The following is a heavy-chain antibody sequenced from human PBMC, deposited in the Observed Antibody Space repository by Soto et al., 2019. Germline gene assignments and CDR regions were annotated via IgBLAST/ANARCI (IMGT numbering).Heavy chain of an antibody. V-gene: IGHV1-69*02. CDR3: ATGATTDGEVPELAI. J-gene: IGHJ3*02. Sequence: QVQLVQSGAEVKKPGSSVKVSCRASGGTFTSYTFSWVRQAPGQGPEWMGRIIPILGIANYAQKFQGRVTITADKSTTTAYMEQSSLTSDDTAVYYCATGATTDGEVPELAIWGRGTMVTVSS. D-gene: IGHD1-1*01. CDR2: IIPILGIA. CDR1: GGTFTSYT.